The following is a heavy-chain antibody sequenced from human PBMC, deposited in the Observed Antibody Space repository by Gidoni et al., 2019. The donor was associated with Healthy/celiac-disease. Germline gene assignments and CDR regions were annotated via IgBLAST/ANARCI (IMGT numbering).Heavy chain of an antibody. J-gene: IGHJ4*02. Sequence: EVQLLESGGGLVQPGGSLRLSCAASGFTFSSYAMSWVRQATGKGLEWVSAISGSGGSTYYADSVKGRFTISRDNSKITLYLQMNSLRAEDTAVYYCAKDPPRSITIFGVAWGQGTLVTVSS. CDR2: ISGSGGST. CDR1: GFTFSSYA. V-gene: IGHV3-23*01. CDR3: AKDPPRSITIFGVA. D-gene: IGHD3-3*01.